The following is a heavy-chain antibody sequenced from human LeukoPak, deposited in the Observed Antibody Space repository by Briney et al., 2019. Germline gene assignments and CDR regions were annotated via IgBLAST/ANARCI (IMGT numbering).Heavy chain of an antibody. CDR3: ARDQDAITFGGVIVC. Sequence: GASVKVSCKASGGTFSSYAISWVRQAPGQGLEWMGGIIPIFGTANYARKFQGRVTITADESTSTAYMELSSLRSEDTAVYYCARDQDAITFGGVIVCWGQGTLVTVSS. J-gene: IGHJ4*02. V-gene: IGHV1-69*13. CDR2: IIPIFGTA. D-gene: IGHD3-16*02. CDR1: GGTFSSYA.